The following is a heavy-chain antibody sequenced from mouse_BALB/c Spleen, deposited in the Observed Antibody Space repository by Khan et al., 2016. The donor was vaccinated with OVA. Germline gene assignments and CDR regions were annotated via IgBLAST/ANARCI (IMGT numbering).Heavy chain of an antibody. CDR3: ARNSNGYFDC. CDR1: GFSLAHYG. D-gene: IGHD1-1*02. V-gene: IGHV2-2*01. CDR2: MWSGGIT. J-gene: IGHJ2*01. Sequence: QVQLQQSGPGLVQPSQSLSITCTVSGFSLAHYGVHWVRQSPGKGLVWLGVMWSGGITDYNATFISRLSISKDNSTGHVLFKTNSLQAHDTANYSCARNSNGYFDCWGQGSTLTVSS.